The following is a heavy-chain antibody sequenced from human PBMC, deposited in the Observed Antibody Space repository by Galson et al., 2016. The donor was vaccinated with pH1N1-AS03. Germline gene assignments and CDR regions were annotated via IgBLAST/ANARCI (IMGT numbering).Heavy chain of an antibody. CDR2: IYYTGTT. CDR3: ASWDLSCSTANCWGAYYFDY. Sequence: TLSLTCSVSGGSISSGDHYWSWIRQSPGKGLGWIGYIYYTGTTYYNPSLKSRVTISVDTSKNQFSLKVTSVTAADTAVYYCASWDLSCSTANCWGAYYFDYWGQGTLVTVSS. D-gene: IGHD2-2*01. CDR1: GGSISSGDHY. V-gene: IGHV4-30-4*01. J-gene: IGHJ4*02.